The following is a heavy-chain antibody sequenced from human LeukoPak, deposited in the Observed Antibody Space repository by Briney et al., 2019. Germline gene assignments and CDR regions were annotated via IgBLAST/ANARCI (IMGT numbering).Heavy chain of an antibody. V-gene: IGHV3-9*01. D-gene: IGHD5-12*01. CDR1: GFTFDDYA. J-gene: IGHJ2*01. CDR3: ARAFDGYSGYDWRVYFDL. CDR2: ISWNSGSI. Sequence: PGGSLRLSCAASGFTFDDYAMHWVRQAPGKGLEWVSGISWNSGSIGYADSVKGRFTISRDNAKNSLYLQMNSLRAEDTAVYYCARAFDGYSGYDWRVYFDLWGRGTLVTVSS.